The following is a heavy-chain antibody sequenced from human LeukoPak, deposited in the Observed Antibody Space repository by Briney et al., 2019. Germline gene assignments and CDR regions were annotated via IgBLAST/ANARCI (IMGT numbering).Heavy chain of an antibody. D-gene: IGHD5-24*01. CDR3: AKDSSLDGYNYQFDY. CDR1: GFTFSSYG. V-gene: IGHV3-33*06. CDR2: IWYDGSNK. J-gene: IGHJ4*02. Sequence: PGGSLRLSCAASGFTFSSYGMRWVRQAPGKGLEWVAVIWYDGSNKYYADSVKGRFTISRDNSKNTLYLQMNSLRAEDTAVYYCAKDSSLDGYNYQFDYWGQGTLVTVSS.